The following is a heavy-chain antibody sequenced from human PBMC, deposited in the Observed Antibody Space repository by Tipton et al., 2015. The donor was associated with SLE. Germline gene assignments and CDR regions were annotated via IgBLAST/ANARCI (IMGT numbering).Heavy chain of an antibody. CDR1: GGSISSHY. CDR2: IYYSGST. J-gene: IGHJ3*02. CDR3: AVDDAFDI. Sequence: TPSLTCTVSGGSISSHYWSWIRQPPGKGLEWIGYIYYSGSTNYNPSLKSRVTISVDTSKNQFSLKLSSVTAADTAVYYCAVDDAFDIWGQGTMVTVSS. V-gene: IGHV4-59*11.